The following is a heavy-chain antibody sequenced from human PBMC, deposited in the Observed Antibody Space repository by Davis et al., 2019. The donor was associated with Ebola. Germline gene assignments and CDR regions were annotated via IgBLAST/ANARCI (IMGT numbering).Heavy chain of an antibody. J-gene: IGHJ6*02. D-gene: IGHD2-2*01. V-gene: IGHV4-59*08. CDR3: ARCRVPAAIGPKYYYYYGMDV. Sequence: MPSETLSLTCALSGGPFSSYYWSWIRQPPGKGLEWIGYIHYSGSTNYNPSLKSRVTISVDTSKNQFSLKLSSVTAADTAVYYCARCRVPAAIGPKYYYYYGMDVWGQGTTVTVSS. CDR2: IHYSGST. CDR1: GGPFSSYY.